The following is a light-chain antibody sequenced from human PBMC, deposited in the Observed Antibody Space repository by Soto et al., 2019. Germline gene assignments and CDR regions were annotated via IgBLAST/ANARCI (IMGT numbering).Light chain of an antibody. V-gene: IGKV1D-8*01. CDR3: QQDFSSPLT. CDR1: QGISSY. Sequence: IFMAVSPYFLSAFTGDIVTIRCRMSQGISSYLAWYQQKPGKAPELLIYAASTLQSGAPSRFSGSGSGTDFTLTIRGLQSEDFATYYCQQDFSSPLTFGQGTRLEIK. J-gene: IGKJ5*01. CDR2: AAS.